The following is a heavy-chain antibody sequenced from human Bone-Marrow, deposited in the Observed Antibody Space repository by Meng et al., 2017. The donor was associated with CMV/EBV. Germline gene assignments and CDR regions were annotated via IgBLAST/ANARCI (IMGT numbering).Heavy chain of an antibody. Sequence: GESLKISCEGSGFTFSRYWMHWVRQAPGKGLVWVSRVSSDGSSTTYADSVKGRSTISRDNSKNTLFLQMNRLRAEDTAVYYCARCLSDYHILTSKVNYYGMDVWGQGTAVTVSS. J-gene: IGHJ6*02. CDR3: ARCLSDYHILTSKVNYYGMDV. D-gene: IGHD3-9*01. CDR1: GFTFSRYW. CDR2: VSSDGSST. V-gene: IGHV3-74*01.